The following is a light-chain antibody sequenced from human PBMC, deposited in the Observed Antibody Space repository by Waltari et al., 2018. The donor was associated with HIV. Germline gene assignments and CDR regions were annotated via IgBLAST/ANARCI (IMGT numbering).Light chain of an antibody. CDR2: DDS. Sequence: SYALTQPPSVSVAPGKTARIPCGGDNIGGKLVHGYQPKPGQAPVCVICDDSDRPPGSPERFPGSNAGNTATLTISRVEGGDEADYYCQVWVDSRDVAVIFGGGTKLTVL. J-gene: IGLJ2*01. CDR1: NIGGKL. V-gene: IGLV3-21*04. CDR3: QVWVDSRDVAVI.